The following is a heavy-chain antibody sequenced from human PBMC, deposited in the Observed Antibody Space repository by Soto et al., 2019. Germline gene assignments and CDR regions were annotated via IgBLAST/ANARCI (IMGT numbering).Heavy chain of an antibody. Sequence: QVQLVQSGAEVKKPGASVKVSCKASGYTFTGYYMHWVRQAPGQRLEWMGWINPNNGATNYEQKFQGWLTLTRDTSISPASMDLSRLRSDDSAVYDCATTCGFGGITKWCMDVWCQGTKVTVSS. D-gene: IGHD1-20*01. CDR1: GYTFTGYY. CDR3: ATTCGFGGITKWCMDV. V-gene: IGHV1-2*04. CDR2: INPNNGAT. J-gene: IGHJ6*02.